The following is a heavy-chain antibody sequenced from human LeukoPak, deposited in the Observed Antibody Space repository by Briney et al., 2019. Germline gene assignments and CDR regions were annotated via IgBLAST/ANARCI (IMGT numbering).Heavy chain of an antibody. Sequence: SETLSLTCDVSGVSFSTYYWSWIRQSPEKGLEWIGEVNHSGYTNYNPSHKGRVTISVDPSKNQFSLKLSSVTAADTAVYYCARQLYGSDYWGQGTLVTVSS. CDR2: VNHSGYT. V-gene: IGHV4-34*01. CDR3: ARQLYGSDY. J-gene: IGHJ4*02. D-gene: IGHD4-17*01. CDR1: GVSFSTYY.